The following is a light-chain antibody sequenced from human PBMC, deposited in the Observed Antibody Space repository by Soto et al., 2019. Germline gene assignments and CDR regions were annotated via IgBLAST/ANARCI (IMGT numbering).Light chain of an antibody. J-gene: IGKJ4*01. V-gene: IGKV1-9*01. Sequence: IQLTQSPSSLSASVGDRVTITCLASQDIAIYLAWYQQKPGEAPKLLIYAASTLYGGVPSRFSGSGSGTDFALTITSLQAEDFETYYCQQLRMYPSTFGGGTKVDIK. CDR3: QQLRMYPST. CDR2: AAS. CDR1: QDIAIY.